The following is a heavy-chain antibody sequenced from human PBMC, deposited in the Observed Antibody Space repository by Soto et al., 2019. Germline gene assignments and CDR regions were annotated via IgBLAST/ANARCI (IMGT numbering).Heavy chain of an antibody. J-gene: IGHJ6*02. CDR2: ISYDGSNK. Sequence: QVQLVESGGGVVQPWRSLRLSCAASGFTFSSYAMHWVRQAPGKGLEWVAVISYDGSNKYYADSVKGRFTISRDNSKNTLYLQMNSLRAEDTAVYYCASVSSSTYGMDVWGQGTTVTVSS. CDR1: GFTFSSYA. CDR3: ASVSSSTYGMDV. V-gene: IGHV3-30-3*01. D-gene: IGHD6-6*01.